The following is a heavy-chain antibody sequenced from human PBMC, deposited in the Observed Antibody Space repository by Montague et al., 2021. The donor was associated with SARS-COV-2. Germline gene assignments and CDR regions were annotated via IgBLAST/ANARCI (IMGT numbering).Heavy chain of an antibody. D-gene: IGHD2-21*02. CDR1: GGSFSGYY. CDR3: ARGSWHIVVVTAIRDGYYGMDV. Sequence: SETLSLTCAVYGGSFSGYYWSWIRQPPGKGLEWIGEINHSGSTNXNPSPKSRVTISVDTSKNQFSLKLSSVTAADTAVYYCARGSWHIVVVTAIRDGYYGMDVWGQGTTVTVSS. J-gene: IGHJ6*02. V-gene: IGHV4-34*01. CDR2: INHSGST.